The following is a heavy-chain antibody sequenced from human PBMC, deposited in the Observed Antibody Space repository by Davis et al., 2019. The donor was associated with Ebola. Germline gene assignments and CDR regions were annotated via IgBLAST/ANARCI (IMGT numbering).Heavy chain of an antibody. J-gene: IGHJ5*02. CDR3: ARGNNWFDP. V-gene: IGHV4-31*03. CDR1: GASISSSDYY. CDR2: IYYSGST. Sequence: LRLSCTVSGASISSSDYYWSWIRQHPGKGLEWIGFIYYSGSTYYNPSLKSRVTISVDTSKNQFSLKLSSVTAADTAVYYCARGNNWFDPWGQGTLVTVSS.